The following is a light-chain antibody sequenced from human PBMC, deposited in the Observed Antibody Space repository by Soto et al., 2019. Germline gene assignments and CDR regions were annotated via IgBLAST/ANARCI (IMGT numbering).Light chain of an antibody. CDR3: SSFAANDNVV. CDR1: SSDVGAYNY. V-gene: IGLV2-8*01. Sequence: QSALAQPPSASGSPGQSVTISCTGTSSDVGAYNYVCWYQQHPGKAPKLMIYEVNKRPSGVPDRLSGSKSGNTASLTVSGLQAGDEADYYCSSFAANDNVVFGGGTQLTLL. J-gene: IGLJ3*02. CDR2: EVN.